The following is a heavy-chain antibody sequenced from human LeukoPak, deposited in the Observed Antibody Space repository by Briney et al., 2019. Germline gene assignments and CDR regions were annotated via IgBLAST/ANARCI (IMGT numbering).Heavy chain of an antibody. CDR1: GFTFSNYG. CDR2: IYGGDST. J-gene: IGHJ4*02. CDR3: ARGPYTTSWYGYDY. D-gene: IGHD6-13*01. Sequence: GGSLRLSCAASGFTFSNYGIHWVRQAPGKGLEWVSVIYGGDSTYYADSVRGRFTISRDNSKNTVYLQMNSLRAEDTAVYYCARGPYTTSWYGYDYWGQGTLVTVSS. V-gene: IGHV3-66*01.